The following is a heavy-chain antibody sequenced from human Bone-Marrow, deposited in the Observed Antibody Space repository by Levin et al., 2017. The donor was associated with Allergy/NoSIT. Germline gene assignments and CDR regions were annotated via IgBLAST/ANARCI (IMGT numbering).Heavy chain of an antibody. CDR2: MNPNSGNT. D-gene: IGHD1-1*01. V-gene: IGHV1-8*01. J-gene: IGHJ6*02. CDR1: GYTFTSYD. CDR3: ARAGTDYYYYGMDV. Sequence: ASVKVSCKASGYTFTSYDINWVRQATGQGLEWMGWMNPNSGNTGYAQKFQGRVTMTRNTSISTAYMELSSLRSEDTAVYYCARAGTDYYYYGMDVWGQGTTVTVSS.